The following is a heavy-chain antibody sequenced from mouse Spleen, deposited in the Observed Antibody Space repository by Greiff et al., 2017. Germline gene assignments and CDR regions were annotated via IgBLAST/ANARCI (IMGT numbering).Heavy chain of an antibody. Sequence: EVQLQQSGPELVKPGASVKISCKASGYTFTDYYMNWVKQSHGKSLEWIGDINPNNGGTSYNQKFKGKATLTVDKSSSTAYMELRSLTSEDSAVYYWANYDGYFDVWGTGTTGTVSS. J-gene: IGHJ1*03. CDR2: INPNNGGT. CDR1: GYTFTDYY. CDR3: ANYDGYFDV. D-gene: IGHD2-4*01. V-gene: IGHV1-26*01.